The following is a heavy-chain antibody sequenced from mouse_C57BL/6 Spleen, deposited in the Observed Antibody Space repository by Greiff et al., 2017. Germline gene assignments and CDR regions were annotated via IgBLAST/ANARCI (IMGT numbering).Heavy chain of an antibody. CDR2: IYPGDGDT. D-gene: IGHD1-1*01. CDR3: ARGGSSIYYAMDY. Sequence: QVQLQQSGPELVKPGASVKISCKASGYAFSSSWMNWVKQRPGKGLEWIGRIYPGDGDTNYNGKFKGKATLTADKSSSTAYMQLSSLTSEDSAVYFCARGGSSIYYAMDYWGQGTSVTVSS. V-gene: IGHV1-82*01. J-gene: IGHJ4*01. CDR1: GYAFSSSW.